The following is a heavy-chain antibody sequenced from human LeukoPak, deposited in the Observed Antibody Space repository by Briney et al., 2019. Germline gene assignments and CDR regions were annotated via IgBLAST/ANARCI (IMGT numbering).Heavy chain of an antibody. CDR3: ARHGNYYDTSQSDP. V-gene: IGHV4-39*01. CDR2: IYYSGST. CDR1: GGSFSGYY. J-gene: IGHJ5*02. Sequence: SETLSLTCAVYGGSFSGYYWGWIRQPPGKGLEWIGSIYYSGSTYYNPSLKSRVTISVDTSKNQFSLKLSSVTAADTAVYYCARHGNYYDTSQSDPWGQGTLVTVSS. D-gene: IGHD3-22*01.